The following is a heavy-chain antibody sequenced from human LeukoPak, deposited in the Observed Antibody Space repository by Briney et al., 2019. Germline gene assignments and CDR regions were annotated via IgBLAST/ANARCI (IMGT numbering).Heavy chain of an antibody. CDR3: ARHDYTPYYDFWSGYYDRGHDRDYFDY. V-gene: IGHV1-18*01. J-gene: IGHJ4*02. D-gene: IGHD3-3*01. CDR1: GYTFTSYG. CDR2: ISAYNGNT. Sequence: ASVKVSCKASGYTFTSYGISWVRQAPGQGLEGMGWISAYNGNTNYAQKLQGRVTMTTDTSTSTAYMELRSLRSDDTAVYYCARHDYTPYYDFWSGYYDRGHDRDYFDYWGQGTLVTVSS.